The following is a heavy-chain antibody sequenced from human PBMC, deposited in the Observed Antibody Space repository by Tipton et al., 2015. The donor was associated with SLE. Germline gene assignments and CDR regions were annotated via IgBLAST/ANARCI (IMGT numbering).Heavy chain of an antibody. CDR2: ISHDGNER. V-gene: IGHV3-30*03. J-gene: IGHJ4*02. CDR3: ASKPSTLYCGGDCSEY. CDR1: GFTFSSYA. Sequence: QLVQSGGGVVQPGRSLRLSCAVSGFTFSSYAMHWVRQAPGQGLEGVAVISHDGNERYYAGSVKGRLTISRDNAKNSLYLQMNSLRAEDTAVYFCASKPSTLYCGGDCSEYWGQGILVTVSS. D-gene: IGHD2-21*01.